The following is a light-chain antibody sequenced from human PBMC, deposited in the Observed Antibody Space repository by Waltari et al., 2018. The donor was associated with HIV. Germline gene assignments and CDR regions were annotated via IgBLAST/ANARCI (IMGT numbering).Light chain of an antibody. CDR3: CSYAGNYTGV. CDR2: DVT. CDR1: SSDVGAYNY. V-gene: IGLV2-11*01. J-gene: IGLJ3*02. Sequence: QSALTQPRPVSGSPGQSVTISCTGTSSDVGAYNYVSWYQQHPGKAPKLMIYDVTRRPSGLPDRFSGSKSGNTASLTISGLQAEDEADYYCCSYAGNYTGVFGGGTKLTVL.